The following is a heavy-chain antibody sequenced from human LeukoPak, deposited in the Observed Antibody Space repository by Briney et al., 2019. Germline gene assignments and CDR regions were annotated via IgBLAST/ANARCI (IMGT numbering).Heavy chain of an antibody. D-gene: IGHD2-15*01. CDR3: ARSRAAQDDAFDI. J-gene: IGHJ3*02. Sequence: GESLQISCQGSGYSFTSYWIGWVRPMPGKGLEWMGVIYPGDPDTRYSPSFQGQVTMSADKSISTAYLQWSSLKASDTAMYYCARSRAAQDDAFDIWGQGTMVTVSS. CDR1: GYSFTSYW. CDR2: IYPGDPDT. V-gene: IGHV5-51*01.